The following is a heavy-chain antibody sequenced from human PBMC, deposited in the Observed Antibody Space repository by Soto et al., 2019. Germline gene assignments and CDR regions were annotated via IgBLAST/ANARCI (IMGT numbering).Heavy chain of an antibody. J-gene: IGHJ4*02. V-gene: IGHV3-33*01. Sequence: QVQLVESGGGVVQLGTSLRLSCAASGFTFSAYGLHWVRQAPGKGLDWVAIIWYDGSRTHYAESVKGRFTISRDNSKNTLFLQMNTLTVEDTAVYYCAREQIGVAGSTYDYWGQGTLVTVSS. CDR2: IWYDGSRT. D-gene: IGHD6-19*01. CDR1: GFTFSAYG. CDR3: AREQIGVAGSTYDY.